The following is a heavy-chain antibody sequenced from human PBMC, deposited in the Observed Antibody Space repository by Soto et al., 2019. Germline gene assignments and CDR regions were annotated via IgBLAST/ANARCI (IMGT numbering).Heavy chain of an antibody. Sequence: GGSLRLSCAASGFTFSTYWMSWVRQAPGKGLEWVATIKKDGSEKYYVDSVKGRFTISRDNAKNSQYLQMNSLRAEDTAVYYCAXDLGSCSTTNCPQIFDYWGQGTLVTVSS. D-gene: IGHD2-2*01. CDR3: AXDLGSCSTTNCPQIFDY. CDR1: GFTFSTYW. CDR2: IKKDGSEK. J-gene: IGHJ4*02. V-gene: IGHV3-7*03.